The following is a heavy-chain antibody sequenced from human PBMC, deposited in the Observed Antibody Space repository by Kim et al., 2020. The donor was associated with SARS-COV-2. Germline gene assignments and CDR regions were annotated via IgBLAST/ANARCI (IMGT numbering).Heavy chain of an antibody. CDR3: ARDLGLIDYYGSGDNWFDP. J-gene: IGHJ5*02. Sequence: GGSLRLSCAASGFTFSSYSMNWVRQAPGKGLEWVSSISSSSSYIYYADSVKGRFTISRDNAKNSLYLQMNSLRAEDTAVYYCARDLGLIDYYGSGDNWFDPWGQGTLVTVSS. CDR1: GFTFSSYS. CDR2: ISSSSSYI. V-gene: IGHV3-21*01. D-gene: IGHD3-10*01.